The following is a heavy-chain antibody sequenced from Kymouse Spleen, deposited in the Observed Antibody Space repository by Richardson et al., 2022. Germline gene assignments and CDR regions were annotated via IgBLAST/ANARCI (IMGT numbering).Heavy chain of an antibody. CDR1: GGSFSGYY. CDR3: AREDCGGDCYSYYYGMDV. D-gene: IGHD2-21*02. V-gene: IGHV4-34*01. CDR2: INHSGST. Sequence: QVQLQQWGAGLLKPSETLSLTCAVYGGSFSGYYWSWIRQPPGKGLEWIGEINHSGSTNYNPSLKSRVTISVDTSKNQFSLKLSSVTAADTAVYYCAREDCGGDCYSYYYGMDVWGQGTTVTVSS. J-gene: IGHJ6*02.